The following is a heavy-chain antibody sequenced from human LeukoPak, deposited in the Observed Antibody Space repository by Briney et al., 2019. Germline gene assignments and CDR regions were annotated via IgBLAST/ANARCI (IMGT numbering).Heavy chain of an antibody. CDR3: ATPVARNYYFDY. V-gene: IGHV1-24*01. D-gene: IGHD5-12*01. J-gene: IGHJ4*02. Sequence: GASVKVSCKVSGYTLTELSMHWVRQAPGKGLEWMGGFDPEDGETIYAQKFQGRVTMTEDTSTDTAYMELSSLRSEDTAVYYCATPVARNYYFDYWGQGTLVTVSP. CDR1: GYTLTELS. CDR2: FDPEDGET.